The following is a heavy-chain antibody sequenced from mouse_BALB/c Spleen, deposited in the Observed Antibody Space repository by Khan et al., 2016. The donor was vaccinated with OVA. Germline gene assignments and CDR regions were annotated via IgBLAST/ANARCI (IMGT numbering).Heavy chain of an antibody. CDR3: AGEVGYLYDMDY. V-gene: IGHV9-3-1*01. CDR1: GYTFTNYG. Sequence: QIQLVQSGPELKKPGETVKISCKASGYTFTNYGMNWVKQAPGKGLKWMGWINTYTGEPTYADDFKGRFAFSLETSASTAYLQINNLKNEDTATYVCAGEVGYLYDMDYWGQGTSVTVSS. D-gene: IGHD1-2*01. J-gene: IGHJ4*01. CDR2: INTYTGEP.